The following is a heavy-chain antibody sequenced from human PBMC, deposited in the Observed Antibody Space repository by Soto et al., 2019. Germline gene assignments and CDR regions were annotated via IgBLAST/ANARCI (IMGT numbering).Heavy chain of an antibody. J-gene: IGHJ3*01. V-gene: IGHV3-30*18. CDR2: ISSHGRDT. CDR1: GFTFYNYG. D-gene: IGHD6-13*01. CDR3: AKDQGIAASHGID. Sequence: QVQLVESGGGVVQPGTSLRLSCAASGFTFYNYGMHWVRQAPGTGLEWVAAISSHGRDTYYADSVKGRLTISRDNSKNTLYPQMHSLRAEDTAVYYCAKDQGIAASHGIDWGQGTMVTVSS.